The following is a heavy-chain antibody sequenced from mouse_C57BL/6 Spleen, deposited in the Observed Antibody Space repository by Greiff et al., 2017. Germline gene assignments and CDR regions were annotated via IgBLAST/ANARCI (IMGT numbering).Heavy chain of an antibody. CDR1: GFTFTSYW. D-gene: IGHD3-2*02. CDR3: ARGYSSGYRIFAY. CDR2: ICPDSGST. J-gene: IGHJ3*01. Sequence: QVQLQQPGAELVEPGASVKMSCKASGFTFTSYWITWVQQRPGQGLEWLGDICPDSGSTNYNEQFTSKATLTVDTSSRTANLQLNSLTSEDSAVYDCARGYSSGYRIFAYWGKGTLVTVSA. V-gene: IGHV1-55*01.